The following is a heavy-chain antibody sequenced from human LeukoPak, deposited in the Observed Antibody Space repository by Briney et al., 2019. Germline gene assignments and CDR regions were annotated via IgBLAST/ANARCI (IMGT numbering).Heavy chain of an antibody. CDR1: GGTFSSYA. D-gene: IGHD3-22*01. J-gene: IGHJ3*02. CDR2: IIPIFGTA. CDR3: ANKVVTKDDAFDI. V-gene: IGHV1-69*06. Sequence: SVKVSCKASGGTFSSYAISWVRQAPGQGLEWMGGIIPIFGTANYAQKFQGRVTITADKSTSTAYMELSSLRSEDTAVYYCANKVVTKDDAFDIWGQGTMVTVSS.